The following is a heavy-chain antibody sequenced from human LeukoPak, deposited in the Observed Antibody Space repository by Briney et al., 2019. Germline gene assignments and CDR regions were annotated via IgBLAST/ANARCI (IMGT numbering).Heavy chain of an antibody. CDR3: ARALRGYGGYDWEGYYFDY. V-gene: IGHV4-39*07. CDR1: GGSISSSSYY. Sequence: PSETLSLTCTVSGGSISSSSYYWGWIRQPPGKGLEWIGSIYYSGSTYYNPSLKSRVTISVDTSKNQFSLKLSSVTAADTAVYYCARALRGYGGYDWEGYYFDYWGQGTLVTVSS. J-gene: IGHJ4*02. CDR2: IYYSGST. D-gene: IGHD5-12*01.